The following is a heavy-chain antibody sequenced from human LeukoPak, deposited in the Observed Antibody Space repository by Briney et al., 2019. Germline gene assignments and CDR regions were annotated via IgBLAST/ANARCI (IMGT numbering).Heavy chain of an antibody. V-gene: IGHV4-59*01. CDR2: IYYSGST. J-gene: IGHJ4*02. CDR1: GGSISSYY. Sequence: SETLSLTCTVSGGSISSYYWSWIRQPPGKGLEWIGYIYYSGSTNYNPSLKSRVTISVDTSKNQFSLKPSSVTAADTAVYYCARAVRLPSIAARPYYFDYWGQGTLVTVSS. CDR3: ARAVRLPSIAARPYYFDY. D-gene: IGHD6-6*01.